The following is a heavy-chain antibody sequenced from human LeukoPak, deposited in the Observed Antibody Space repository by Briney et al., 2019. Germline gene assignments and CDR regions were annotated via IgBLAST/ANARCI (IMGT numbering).Heavy chain of an antibody. V-gene: IGHV1-8*03. CDR1: GCTFTSYD. CDR2: MNPNSGNT. J-gene: IGHJ4*02. CDR3: ARSKGSGSYYKDLGFDY. D-gene: IGHD3-10*01. Sequence: SVKVSCKASGCTFTSYDINWVPQATGQGLEWIGWMNPNSGNTGYAQKFQGRVTITRNTSISTAYMELSSLRSEDTAVYYCARSKGSGSYYKDLGFDYWGQGTLVTVSS.